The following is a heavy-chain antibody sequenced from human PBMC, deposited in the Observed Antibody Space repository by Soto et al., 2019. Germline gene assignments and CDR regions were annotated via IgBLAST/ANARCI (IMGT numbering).Heavy chain of an antibody. Sequence: GGSLRLSCAASGFTFSSYGMHWVRQAPGKGLEWVAVIWYDGSNKYYADSVKGRFTISRDNSKNTLYLQMNSLRAEDTAVYYCARDRSYDFWSGSRIYYYMDVWGKGTTVTVSS. V-gene: IGHV3-33*01. CDR3: ARDRSYDFWSGSRIYYYMDV. J-gene: IGHJ6*03. D-gene: IGHD3-3*01. CDR1: GFTFSSYG. CDR2: IWYDGSNK.